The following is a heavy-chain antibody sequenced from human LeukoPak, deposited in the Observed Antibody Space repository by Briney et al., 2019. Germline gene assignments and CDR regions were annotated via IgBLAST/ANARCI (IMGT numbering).Heavy chain of an antibody. J-gene: IGHJ6*02. D-gene: IGHD6-19*01. CDR2: INSGNSNT. V-gene: IGHV1-3*04. Sequence: ASVKVSCKASGYTLSQYAMHWVRQAPGQRPEWMGWINSGNSNTKYDQKFQGRVTITRDTSANTAYMELSSLRSEDTAVYYCAREQWLGSFYYYYYGLDVWGQGTTFTVSS. CDR1: GYTLSQYA. CDR3: AREQWLGSFYYYYYGLDV.